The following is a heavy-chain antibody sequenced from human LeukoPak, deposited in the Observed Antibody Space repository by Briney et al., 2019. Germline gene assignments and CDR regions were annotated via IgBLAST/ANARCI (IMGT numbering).Heavy chain of an antibody. CDR1: GFTFSSYA. V-gene: IGHV3-23*01. Sequence: GGSLRLSCAASGFTFSSYAMHWVRQAPGKGLEWVSAISGSGGSTYYADSVKGRFTISRDNSKNTLYLQMNSLRAEDTAVYYCARAYCTNGVCYTPGGMDVWGQGTTVTVSS. CDR2: ISGSGGST. J-gene: IGHJ6*02. CDR3: ARAYCTNGVCYTPGGMDV. D-gene: IGHD2-8*01.